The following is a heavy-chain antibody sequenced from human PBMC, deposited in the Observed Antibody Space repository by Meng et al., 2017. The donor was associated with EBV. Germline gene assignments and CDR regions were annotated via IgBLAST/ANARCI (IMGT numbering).Heavy chain of an antibody. CDR2: IIPIFGTA. CDR3: ARAEIAAAGRLDY. D-gene: IGHD6-13*01. Sequence: QVEPVQSGAGGKKPGSSVKVSCKASGGTFSSYAISWVRQAPGQGLEWMGGIIPIFGTANYAQKFQGRVTITADKSTSTAYMELSSLRSEDTAVYYCARAEIAAAGRLDYWGQGTLVTVSS. J-gene: IGHJ4*02. V-gene: IGHV1-69*06. CDR1: GGTFSSYA.